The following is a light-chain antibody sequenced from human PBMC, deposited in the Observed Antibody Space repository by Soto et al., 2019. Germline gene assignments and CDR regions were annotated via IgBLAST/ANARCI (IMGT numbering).Light chain of an antibody. CDR3: LLYYGGAQVWV. CDR1: TGSVTSVSY. J-gene: IGLJ3*02. Sequence: QTVVTQEPSLTVSPGGTVTLTCASSTGSVTSVSYASWFQQKPGQPPRSLIYSTTNKHSWTPARFSGSLLGGKAVLTLSGVQPGDEAEYYCLLYYGGAQVWVFGGGTKLTVL. CDR2: STT. V-gene: IGLV7-43*01.